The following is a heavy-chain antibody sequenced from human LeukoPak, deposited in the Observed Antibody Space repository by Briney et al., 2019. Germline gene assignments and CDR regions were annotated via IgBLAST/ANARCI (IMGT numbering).Heavy chain of an antibody. D-gene: IGHD1-26*01. Sequence: ASVKVSCKASGYTFTSYYMHWVRQAPGQGLEWMGWISAYNGNTNYAQKLQGRVTMTTDTSTSTAYMELRSLRSDDTAVYYCAREDDTGRYMGDDAFDIWGQGTMVTVSS. V-gene: IGHV1-18*04. CDR2: ISAYNGNT. CDR1: GYTFTSYY. J-gene: IGHJ3*02. CDR3: AREDDTGRYMGDDAFDI.